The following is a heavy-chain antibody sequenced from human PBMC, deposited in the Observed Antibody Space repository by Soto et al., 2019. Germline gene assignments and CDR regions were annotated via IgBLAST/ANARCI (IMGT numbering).Heavy chain of an antibody. CDR1: GGSISSGTYY. J-gene: IGHJ5*02. Sequence: PSETLSLTCTVSGGSISSGTYYWGWIRQPPGKGLEWIGSLYYTGRTYYSPSLKSRATISVDTSKNHFSLNLTSVTAADTAVYYCARRLARGVIGWFDPWGQGTLVTVSS. D-gene: IGHD3-10*01. CDR2: LYYTGRT. CDR3: ARRLARGVIGWFDP. V-gene: IGHV4-39*02.